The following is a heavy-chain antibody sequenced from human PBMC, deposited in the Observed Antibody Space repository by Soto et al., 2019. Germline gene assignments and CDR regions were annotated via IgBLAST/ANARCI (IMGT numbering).Heavy chain of an antibody. Sequence: VQLVESGGGLVQPGGSLRLSCAASGFAFGCYWMHWVRQAPGKGLVWVSRISQDGAIATQADSVKGRFTISRDNAKNTLFLQMNSLRADDTAVYYCLRDQRHWNEFADQWGQGTLVTVSS. D-gene: IGHD1-1*01. CDR1: GFAFGCYW. CDR2: ISQDGAIA. J-gene: IGHJ4*02. V-gene: IGHV3-74*01. CDR3: LRDQRHWNEFADQ.